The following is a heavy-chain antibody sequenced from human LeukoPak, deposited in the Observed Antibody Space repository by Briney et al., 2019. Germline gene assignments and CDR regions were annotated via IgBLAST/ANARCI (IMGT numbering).Heavy chain of an antibody. CDR2: IKSDGTSI. Sequence: GGSLRLSCAASGFTFSNYWMHWGRQAPGKGLVWVSRIKSDGTSINYADSVKGRFTISRDNAKNRLFLQMNSLRAEDTAVYFCARGHCSGGRCHSVGYYGMDVWGQGTTVTVSS. D-gene: IGHD2-15*01. CDR1: GFTFSNYW. J-gene: IGHJ6*02. CDR3: ARGHCSGGRCHSVGYYGMDV. V-gene: IGHV3-74*01.